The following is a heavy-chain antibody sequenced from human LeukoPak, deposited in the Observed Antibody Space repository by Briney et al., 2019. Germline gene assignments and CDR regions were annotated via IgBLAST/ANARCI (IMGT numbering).Heavy chain of an antibody. CDR1: GFLFSSYG. D-gene: IGHD3-10*01. CDR3: VRNQGARISYFDF. J-gene: IGHJ4*02. CDR2: IWYDGGNK. Sequence: GKSLRLSCAASGFLFSSYGIHWARQAPGKGLEWVAAIWYDGGNKYYADSVRGRFTISRDNSKNTVYLQMNSLRVEDTAIYYCVRNQGARISYFDFWGQGTQVTVSS. V-gene: IGHV3-33*01.